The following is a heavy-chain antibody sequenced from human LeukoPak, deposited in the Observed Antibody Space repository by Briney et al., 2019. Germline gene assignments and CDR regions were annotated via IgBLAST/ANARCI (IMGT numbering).Heavy chain of an antibody. J-gene: IGHJ4*02. CDR3: VKDSAMVRGVIIPYYFDY. CDR2: ISSNGGST. V-gene: IGHV3-64D*06. D-gene: IGHD3-10*01. CDR1: GFTFSSYA. Sequence: GGSLRLSCSASGFTFSSYAMHWVRQAPGKGLEYVSAISSNGGSTYYADSVKGRFTISRDNSKNTLYLQMSSLRAGDTAVYYCVKDSAMVRGVIIPYYFDYWGQGTLVTVSS.